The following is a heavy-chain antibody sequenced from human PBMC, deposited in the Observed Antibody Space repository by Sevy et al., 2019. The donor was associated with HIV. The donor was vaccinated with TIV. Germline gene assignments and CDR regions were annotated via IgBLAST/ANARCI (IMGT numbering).Heavy chain of an antibody. D-gene: IGHD3-22*01. J-gene: IGHJ6*02. CDR2: IIPIFGTA. CDR1: GGTFCSYA. V-gene: IGHV1-69*13. Sequence: ASVKVSCKASGGTFCSYAISWVRQAPGQGLEWMGGIIPIFGTANYAQKFQGRVTITADESTSTAYMELSSLRSEDTAVYYCARPDIGNYYDSSGTPDMYYYYYGMDVWGQGTTVTVSS. CDR3: ARPDIGNYYDSSGTPDMYYYYYGMDV.